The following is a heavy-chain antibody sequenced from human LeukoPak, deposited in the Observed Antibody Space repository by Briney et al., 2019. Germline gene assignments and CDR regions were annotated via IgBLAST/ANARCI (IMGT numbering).Heavy chain of an antibody. Sequence: GGSLRLSCAASGFTFSSYSINWVRQAPGKGLEWLSYISSSSRTISYADSLKGRFTVSRDNAKNSLDLQMNSLRVEDTAVYYCARVGTSGWTSDYWGQGTLVSVSS. CDR2: ISSSSRTI. CDR1: GFTFSSYS. CDR3: ARVGTSGWTSDY. J-gene: IGHJ4*02. D-gene: IGHD6-19*01. V-gene: IGHV3-48*04.